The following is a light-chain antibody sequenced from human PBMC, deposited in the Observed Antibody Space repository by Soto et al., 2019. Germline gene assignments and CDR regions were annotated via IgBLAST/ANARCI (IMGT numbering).Light chain of an antibody. CDR1: SSDVGGYNY. CDR2: DVS. V-gene: IGLV2-11*01. CDR3: CSYAGSYTWV. J-gene: IGLJ3*02. Sequence: QFALTQPRSVYGSPGQSVTISCTGTSSDVGGYNYVSWYQQHPGKAPKLMIYDVSKRPSGVPDRFSGSKSGNTASRTISGLQAEDEADYYCCSYAGSYTWVFGGGTKLTV.